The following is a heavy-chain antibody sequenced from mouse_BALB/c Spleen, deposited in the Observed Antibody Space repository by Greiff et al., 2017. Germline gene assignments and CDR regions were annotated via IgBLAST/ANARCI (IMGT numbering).Heavy chain of an antibody. CDR1: GFNIKDTY. Sequence: EVKLQESGAELVKPGASVKLSCTASGFNIKDTYMHWVKQRPEQGLEWIGRIDPANGNTKYDPKFQGKATITADTSSNTAYLQLSSLTSEDTAVYYCARRGGGNYYFDYWGQGTTLTVSS. CDR2: IDPANGNT. V-gene: IGHV14-3*02. J-gene: IGHJ2*01. CDR3: ARRGGGNYYFDY. D-gene: IGHD2-1*01.